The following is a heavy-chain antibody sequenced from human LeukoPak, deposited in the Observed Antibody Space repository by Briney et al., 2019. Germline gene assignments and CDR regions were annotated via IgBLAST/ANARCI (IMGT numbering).Heavy chain of an antibody. CDR1: GFTFSSYW. CDR3: ARVVHSTSYWVDAFDI. Sequence: PGGSLRLSCAASGFTFSSYWMHWVRQAPGKGLVWVSRINTDGSSTSYADSVKGRFTISRDNAKNSLYLQMNSLRAEDTAVYYCARVVHSTSYWVDAFDIWGQGTMVTVSS. D-gene: IGHD6-6*01. J-gene: IGHJ3*02. V-gene: IGHV3-74*01. CDR2: INTDGSST.